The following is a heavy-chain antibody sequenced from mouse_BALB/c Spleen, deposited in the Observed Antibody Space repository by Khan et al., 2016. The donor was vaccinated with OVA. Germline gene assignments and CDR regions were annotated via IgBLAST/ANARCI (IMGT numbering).Heavy chain of an antibody. CDR2: INPSSFYP. CDR3: TRGGAYYRSDGGFAY. Sequence: QMQLEESGAELARPGASVKMSCKASGYTFTSYTMHWVKQRPGQGLEWIGYINPSSFYPNYNQKFKDKATLTADKSSSKAYMQLGSLTSEDSAVYYCTRGGAYYRSDGGFAYWGQGTLVTVSA. D-gene: IGHD2-14*01. CDR1: GYTFTSYT. V-gene: IGHV1-4*01. J-gene: IGHJ3*01.